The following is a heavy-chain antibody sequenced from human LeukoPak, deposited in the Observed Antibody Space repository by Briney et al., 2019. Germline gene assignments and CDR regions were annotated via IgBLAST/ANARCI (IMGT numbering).Heavy chain of an antibody. CDR1: GFTFSSYG. J-gene: IGHJ4*02. Sequence: GGSLRLSCAASGFTFSSYGMHWVRQAPGKGLEWVAFIRYDGSNKYYADSVKGRFTISRDSSKNTLYLQMNSLRAEDTAVYYCAKGGPPEDDYWGQGTLVTVSS. D-gene: IGHD1-14*01. V-gene: IGHV3-30*02. CDR3: AKGGPPEDDY. CDR2: IRYDGSNK.